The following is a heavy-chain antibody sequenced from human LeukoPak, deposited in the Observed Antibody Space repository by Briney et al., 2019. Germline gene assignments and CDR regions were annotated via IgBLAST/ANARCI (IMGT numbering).Heavy chain of an antibody. Sequence: SQTLSLTCTASGGSISSGSYDWSWIRQPAGKKLECIGHIYTSWSTNYNPSLKSRVSISIDTSKNQFSLKLRSVTAPDTAVYYCARGVGSSSRVRYSYMDVWGKGTTVTVSS. J-gene: IGHJ6*03. CDR3: ARGVGSSSRVRYSYMDV. D-gene: IGHD2-2*01. V-gene: IGHV4-61*09. CDR2: IYTSWST. CDR1: GGSISSGSYD.